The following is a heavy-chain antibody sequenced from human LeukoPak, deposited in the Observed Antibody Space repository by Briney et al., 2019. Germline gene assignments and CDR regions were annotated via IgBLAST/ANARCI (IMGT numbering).Heavy chain of an antibody. D-gene: IGHD2-8*01. CDR1: GFTFSSYS. J-gene: IGHJ6*03. CDR2: ISSSSSTT. V-gene: IGHV3-48*01. Sequence: GGSLRLSCAASGFTFSSYSMNWVRQAPGKGLEWVSYISSSSSTTYYADSVKGRFTISRDNSKNTLYLQMNSLRAEDTAVYYCANGNRCTSPNCLGYYYMDVWGKGTTVTVSS. CDR3: ANGNRCTSPNCLGYYYMDV.